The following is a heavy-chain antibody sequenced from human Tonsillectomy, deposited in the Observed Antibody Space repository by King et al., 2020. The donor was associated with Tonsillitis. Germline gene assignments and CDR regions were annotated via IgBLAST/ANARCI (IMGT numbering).Heavy chain of an antibody. CDR3: ASVHYYDFLDY. Sequence: QLQESGPGLVKPSQTLSLTCTVSGGSISSGDYFWSWIRQPPGKALEWIGYISYSGSTYYNPSLKSRVTISVDRSKNQVSLKLRSVTAADAAVYYCASVHYYDFLDYWGQGTLVTVSS. CDR1: GGSISSGDYF. D-gene: IGHD3-22*01. CDR2: ISYSGST. J-gene: IGHJ4*02. V-gene: IGHV4-30-4*01.